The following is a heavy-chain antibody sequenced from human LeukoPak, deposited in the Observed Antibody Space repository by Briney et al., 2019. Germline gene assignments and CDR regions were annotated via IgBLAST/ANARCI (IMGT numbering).Heavy chain of an antibody. CDR3: ARFWGSRYYFDY. D-gene: IGHD7-27*01. CDR2: ISAYNGNT. J-gene: IGHJ4*02. Sequence: ASVKVSCKASGYSSTNYGISWVRQAPGQGLEWMGWISAYNGNTNYAQKLQGRVTMTTDTSTSTAYMELRSLRSDDTAVYYCARFWGSRYYFDYWGQGTLVTVSS. V-gene: IGHV1-18*01. CDR1: GYSSTNYG.